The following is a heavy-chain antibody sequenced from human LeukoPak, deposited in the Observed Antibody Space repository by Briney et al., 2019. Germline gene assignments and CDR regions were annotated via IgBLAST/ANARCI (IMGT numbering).Heavy chain of an antibody. CDR2: IKQDGSEK. V-gene: IGHV3-7*01. J-gene: IGHJ4*02. CDR1: GFTFTHSW. Sequence: GGSLRLSCAASGFTFTHSWMSWVRQAPGKGLEWVANIKQDGSEKYYVDSVEGRFTISRYNAKNSVSLQMNSLRGEDTAVYYCVRALGSSSADYWGQGTLLTVSS. D-gene: IGHD6-6*01. CDR3: VRALGSSSADY.